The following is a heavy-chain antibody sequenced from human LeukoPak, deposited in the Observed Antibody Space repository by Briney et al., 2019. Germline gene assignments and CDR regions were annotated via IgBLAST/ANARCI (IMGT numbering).Heavy chain of an antibody. Sequence: GGSLRLSCAASGLTFSDYHMSWIRQAPGKGLEWVSHISDNGRTKYYAYSVQGRFTVSRDNAKNSLYLQMNSLRADDTAVYYCATVHFGYFTFWGQGTLVPVSS. CDR1: GLTFSDYH. CDR3: ATVHFGYFTF. D-gene: IGHD5-18*01. J-gene: IGHJ4*02. V-gene: IGHV3-11*01. CDR2: ISDNGRTK.